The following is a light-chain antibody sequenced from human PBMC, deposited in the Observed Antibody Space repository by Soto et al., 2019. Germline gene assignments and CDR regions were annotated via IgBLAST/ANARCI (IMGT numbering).Light chain of an antibody. CDR2: DAS. Sequence: DIQMTQSPSTLSASVGDRVTITCRASQSISSWLAWYQQKPGKAPKLLIFDASSLESGVPSRFSGSGSATEFTLTISSLQPDDFATYYCQQYSNYPWTFGQGTKVDIK. V-gene: IGKV1-5*01. CDR1: QSISSW. J-gene: IGKJ1*01. CDR3: QQYSNYPWT.